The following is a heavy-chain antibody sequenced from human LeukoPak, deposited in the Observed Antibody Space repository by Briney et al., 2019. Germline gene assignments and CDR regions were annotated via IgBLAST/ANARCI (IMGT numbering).Heavy chain of an antibody. CDR3: AKGSSSGWPYYYYYYYMDV. D-gene: IGHD6-19*01. CDR2: ISGSGGST. Sequence: PGGSLRLSCAASGFTFSSYAMSWVRQAPGKGLEWVSTISGSGGSTYYADSVKGRFTISRDNSKNTLYLQMNSLRAEDTAVYYCAKGSSSGWPYYYYYYYMDVWGKGTTVTVSS. J-gene: IGHJ6*03. V-gene: IGHV3-23*01. CDR1: GFTFSSYA.